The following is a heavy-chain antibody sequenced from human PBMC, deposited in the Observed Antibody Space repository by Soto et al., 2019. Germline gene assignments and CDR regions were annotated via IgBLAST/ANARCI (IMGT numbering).Heavy chain of an antibody. V-gene: IGHV1-69*01. J-gene: IGHJ6*02. D-gene: IGHD6-19*01. CDR3: ASQIAVAGLGHYYYYGMDV. CDR1: GGTFSSYA. CDR2: IIPIFGTA. Sequence: QVQLVQSGAEVKKPGSSVKVSCKASGGTFSSYAISWVRQAPGQGLEWMGGIIPIFGTANYAQKFQGRVTITADESTSTAYMELSSLRSEDTAVYYCASQIAVAGLGHYYYYGMDVWGQGTTVTVSS.